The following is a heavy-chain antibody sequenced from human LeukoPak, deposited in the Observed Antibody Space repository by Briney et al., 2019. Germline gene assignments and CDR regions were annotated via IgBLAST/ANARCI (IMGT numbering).Heavy chain of an antibody. CDR3: ATNILVRDIINWFDP. J-gene: IGHJ5*02. Sequence: ASVKVSCKASGYIFADYYIHWVRQAPGQGLEWMGWIKPNSGGTRSAQKFQGRVTMTRDTSISTAYMELSSLRCDDTAVYYCATNILVRDIINWFDPWGQGTLVTVSS. D-gene: IGHD3-10*01. CDR1: GYIFADYY. V-gene: IGHV1-2*02. CDR2: IKPNSGGT.